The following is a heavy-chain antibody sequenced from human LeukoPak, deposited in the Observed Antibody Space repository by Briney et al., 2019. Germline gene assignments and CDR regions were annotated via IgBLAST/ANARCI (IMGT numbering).Heavy chain of an antibody. CDR3: ARAPRPFDNSDYYFDY. D-gene: IGHD6-25*01. CDR2: INSDGSWT. CDR1: GNYW. Sequence: GGSLRLSCAASGNYWMHWVRQAPGKGLVWVSHINSDGSWTSYADSVKGRFTISKDNAKNTVYLQMNNLRAEDTAVYYCARAPRPFDNSDYYFDYWGQGSLVTVSS. V-gene: IGHV3-74*01. J-gene: IGHJ4*02.